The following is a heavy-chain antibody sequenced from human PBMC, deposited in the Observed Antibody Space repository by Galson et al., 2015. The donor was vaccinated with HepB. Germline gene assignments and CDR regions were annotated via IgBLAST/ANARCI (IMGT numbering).Heavy chain of an antibody. CDR2: ISGSGDTT. D-gene: IGHD3-22*01. J-gene: IGHJ4*02. CDR3: AKELLVNLADY. Sequence: SLRLSCAASGFTFNSYAMSWVRQAPGKGLEWVSAISGSGDTTDYADSVKGRFTISRDNSKNTLYLQMNSLGAEDTAVYYCAKELLVNLADYWGQGTLATVSS. V-gene: IGHV3-23*01. CDR1: GFTFNSYA.